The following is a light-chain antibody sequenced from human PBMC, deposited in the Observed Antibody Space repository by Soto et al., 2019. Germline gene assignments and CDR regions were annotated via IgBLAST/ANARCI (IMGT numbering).Light chain of an antibody. CDR1: QGLVYSDGNTF. Sequence: DVVMTQSPLSLSVTLGQPASISCRSSQGLVYSDGNTFLNWFHQMPGQSPRRLIYQVSNRDSGVPDRFSGSGSGTDYTLTISRVAAEDVGIYYFLQGTHWPWTLGQGTKVEIK. CDR3: LQGTHWPWT. J-gene: IGKJ1*01. V-gene: IGKV2-30*01. CDR2: QVS.